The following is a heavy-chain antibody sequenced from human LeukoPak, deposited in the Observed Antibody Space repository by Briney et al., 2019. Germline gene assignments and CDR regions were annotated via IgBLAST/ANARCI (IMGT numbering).Heavy chain of an antibody. V-gene: IGHV4-30-4*08. J-gene: IGHJ4*02. CDR3: ARSAHSSGWYDY. Sequence: SETLSLTCTVSGGSISSGDYCWNWIREPPGEGLEWIGYMSNSGSTYYNPSLKSRVTVSVDTSKNQFSLRLSSVTAADTAVYFSARSAHSSGWYDYWGQGTLVTVSS. CDR1: GGSISSGDYC. D-gene: IGHD6-19*01. CDR2: MSNSGST.